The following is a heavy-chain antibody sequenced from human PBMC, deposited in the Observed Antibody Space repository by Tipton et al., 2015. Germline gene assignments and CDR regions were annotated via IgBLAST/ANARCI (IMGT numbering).Heavy chain of an antibody. CDR1: GYSISSGYY. J-gene: IGHJ4*02. V-gene: IGHV4-38-2*01. Sequence: TLSLTCDVSGYSISSGYYWSWIRQPPGKGLEWIGIFFHSGNTFHNPSLRSRVIISVDTSKNQFSLTVTSVTAADTAVYYCARSRYTVTPDSWGQGTLVTVSS. D-gene: IGHD4-17*01. CDR3: ARSRYTVTPDS. CDR2: FFHSGNT.